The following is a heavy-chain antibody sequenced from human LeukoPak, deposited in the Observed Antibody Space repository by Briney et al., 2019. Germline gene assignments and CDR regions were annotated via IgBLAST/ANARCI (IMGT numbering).Heavy chain of an antibody. CDR3: TTDPAWNDDGDYLNFDY. V-gene: IGHV3-15*01. CDR2: IKSKTDGGTT. CDR1: GFTFSNAW. J-gene: IGHJ4*02. D-gene: IGHD4-17*01. Sequence: GGSLRLSCAASGFTFSNAWMSWVRQAPGKGLEWVGRIKSKTDGGTTDYAAPVKGRFTISRDDSKNTLYLQMNSLKTEDTAVYYCTTDPAWNDDGDYLNFDYWGQGTLVTVSS.